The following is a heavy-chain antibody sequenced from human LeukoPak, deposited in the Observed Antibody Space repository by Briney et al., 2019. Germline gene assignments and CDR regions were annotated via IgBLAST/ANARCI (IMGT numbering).Heavy chain of an antibody. V-gene: IGHV3-23*01. CDR2: IADRVGNT. CDR1: GVTVNMYG. Sequence: GRSLRLSCAASGVTVNMYGMGWVRQAPGEWPGWVAAIADRVGNTYYADCVKGRFTISGDNSRNGLSLPIKSLRTEDTAVYYCAKGHNNYYFTIDSWGQGTLVTVSS. J-gene: IGHJ4*02. CDR3: AKGHNNYYFTIDS. D-gene: IGHD2/OR15-2a*01.